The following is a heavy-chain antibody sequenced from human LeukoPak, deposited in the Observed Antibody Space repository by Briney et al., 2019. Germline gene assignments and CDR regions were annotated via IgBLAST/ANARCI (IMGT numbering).Heavy chain of an antibody. CDR1: GFTFSSYS. CDR3: ARDGYSDGSGSGDY. V-gene: IGHV3-21*01. D-gene: IGHD3-10*01. CDR2: ISSSSSYI. Sequence: GGSLRLSCAASGFTFSSYSMNWVRQAPGKGLEWVSSISSSSSYIYYADSVKGRFTISRDNAENSLYLQMNSLRAEDTAVYYCARDGYSDGSGSGDYWGQGTLVTVSS. J-gene: IGHJ4*02.